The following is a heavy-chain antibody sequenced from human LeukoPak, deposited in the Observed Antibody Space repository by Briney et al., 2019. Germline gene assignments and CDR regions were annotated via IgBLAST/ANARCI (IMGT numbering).Heavy chain of an antibody. D-gene: IGHD2-2*01. CDR3: ARAHIVVVPAAKGALNWFDP. J-gene: IGHJ5*02. Sequence: SETLSLTCAVSGGSISSGGCYWSWIRQPPGKGLEWIGYIYHSGSTYYNPSLKSLVTISVDRSKNQFSLKLSSVTAADTAVYYCARAHIVVVPAAKGALNWFDPWGQGTLVTVSS. CDR2: IYHSGST. V-gene: IGHV4-30-2*01. CDR1: GGSISSGGCY.